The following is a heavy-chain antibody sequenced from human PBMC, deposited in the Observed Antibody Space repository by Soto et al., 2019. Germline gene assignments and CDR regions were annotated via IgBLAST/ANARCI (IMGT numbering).Heavy chain of an antibody. D-gene: IGHD6-19*01. CDR3: VKDGSSGWPYFDDMDV. CDR2: ITGSGDST. CDR1: GFTFKSYA. Sequence: GGSLRLSCAASGFTFKSYAVSWVRQAPGKGLEWVSVITGSGDSTYYADSVKGRFTISRDNSKNTLYLQMNSLRAEDTAVYYCVKDGSSGWPYFDDMDVWGQGTTVTVSS. J-gene: IGHJ6*02. V-gene: IGHV3-23*01.